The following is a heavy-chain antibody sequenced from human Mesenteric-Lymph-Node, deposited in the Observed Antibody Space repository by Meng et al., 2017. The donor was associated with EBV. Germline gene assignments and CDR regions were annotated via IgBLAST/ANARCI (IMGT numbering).Heavy chain of an antibody. D-gene: IGHD4-17*01. Sequence: VQVVQPGAGGKKPGASAKVSCKTSGYTFTNYGINWVRQAPGQGLEWMGWISPYNGNTQYVQKFQGRVTMTTDTSTNTAYMELRSLRSDDTAVYYCARGDDFGDYPAHWGQGTLVTVSS. CDR1: GYTFTNYG. CDR2: ISPYNGNT. J-gene: IGHJ1*01. V-gene: IGHV1-18*01. CDR3: ARGDDFGDYPAH.